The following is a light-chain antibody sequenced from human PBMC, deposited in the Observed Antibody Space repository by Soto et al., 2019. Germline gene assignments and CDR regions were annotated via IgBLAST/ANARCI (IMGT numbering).Light chain of an antibody. CDR1: QSLLHSNGYNY. Sequence: DIVMTQSPLSLPVTPGGPASISCRSSQSLLHSNGYNYLDWYLQKPGQSPQVLIYLGSNRASGVPDRFSGSGSGTEFTLKISRVEAEDVGVSYCMQALQTPPTFGQGTKLDIK. CDR2: LGS. CDR3: MQALQTPPT. V-gene: IGKV2-28*01. J-gene: IGKJ2*01.